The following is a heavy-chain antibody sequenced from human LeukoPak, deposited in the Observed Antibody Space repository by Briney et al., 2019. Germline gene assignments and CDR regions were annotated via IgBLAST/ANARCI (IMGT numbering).Heavy chain of an antibody. V-gene: IGHV4-61*02. Sequence: PSETLSLTCTVSGGSISSGSYYWSWIRQPAGKGLEWIGRIYTSGSTNYNPSLKSRVTISVDTSKNQFSLKLSSVTAADTAVYYCARLRVGKWELPSPHLDYWGQGTLVTVSS. J-gene: IGHJ4*02. CDR1: GGSISSGSYY. D-gene: IGHD1-26*01. CDR3: ARLRVGKWELPSPHLDY. CDR2: IYTSGST.